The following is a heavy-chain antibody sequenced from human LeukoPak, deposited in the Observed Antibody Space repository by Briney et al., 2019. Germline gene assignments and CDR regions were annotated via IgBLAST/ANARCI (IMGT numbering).Heavy chain of an antibody. CDR1: GGSISSSSYY. J-gene: IGHJ3*02. CDR2: IYYSGST. CDR3: ARERGILRGDAFDI. V-gene: IGHV4-39*07. D-gene: IGHD1-26*01. Sequence: SETLSLTCTVSGGSISSSSYYWGWIRQPPGKGLEWIGSIYYSGSTYYNPSLKSRVTISVDTSKNQFSLKLSSVTAADTAVYYCARERGILRGDAFDIWGQGTMVTVSS.